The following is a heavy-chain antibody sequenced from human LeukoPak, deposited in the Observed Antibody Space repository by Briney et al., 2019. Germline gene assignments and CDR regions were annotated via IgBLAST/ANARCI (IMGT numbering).Heavy chain of an antibody. Sequence: PGGSLRLSCAASGFTFSSYGMHWVRQAPGKGLEWVAVISYDGSKKYYADSVKGRFTISRDNSKNTLYLQMNSLRAEDTAVYYCAKDLSYYFDYWGQGTLVTVSS. J-gene: IGHJ4*02. CDR2: ISYDGSKK. V-gene: IGHV3-30*18. CDR1: GFTFSSYG. CDR3: AKDLSYYFDY.